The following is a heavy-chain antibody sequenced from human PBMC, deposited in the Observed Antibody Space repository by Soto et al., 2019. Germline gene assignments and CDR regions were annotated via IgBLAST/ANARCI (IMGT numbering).Heavy chain of an antibody. Sequence: PGGSLRLSCAASGFTFSSYSMNWVRQAPGKGLEWVSSISSSSSYIYYADSVKGRFTISRDNAKNSLYLQMNSLRADDTVVYYFARAEVDTAILSQPYMDVWGKGTTVTVSS. CDR2: ISSSSSYI. J-gene: IGHJ6*03. V-gene: IGHV3-21*01. D-gene: IGHD5-18*01. CDR1: GFTFSSYS. CDR3: ARAEVDTAILSQPYMDV.